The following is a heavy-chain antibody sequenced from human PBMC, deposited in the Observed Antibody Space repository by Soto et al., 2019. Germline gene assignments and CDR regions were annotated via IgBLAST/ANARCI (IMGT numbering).Heavy chain of an antibody. Sequence: ASVKVSCKASGYSFTSYDINWVRQATGQGLEWMGWMNPNSGNTGYAQKFQGRVTMTRNTSISTAYMELSSLRSEDTAVYYCARREGTTSLRFLEWMGGASSDYYYYYMDVRGKRTTVTVSS. J-gene: IGHJ6*03. V-gene: IGHV1-8*01. CDR2: MNPNSGNT. CDR1: GYSFTSYD. D-gene: IGHD3-3*01. CDR3: ARREGTTSLRFLEWMGGASSDYYYYYMDV.